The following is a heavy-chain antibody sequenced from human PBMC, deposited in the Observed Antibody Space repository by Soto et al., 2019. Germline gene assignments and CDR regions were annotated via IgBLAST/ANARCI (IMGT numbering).Heavy chain of an antibody. Sequence: QVQLVQSGAEVKKPWSSVKVSCKASVGTFSSNAISWVRQAPGQGLEWMGGIIPISGTANYAQKFQGRVTITADESTSTAYMELSSLRSEDTAVYYCARSQGSSTSLEIYYYYYYGMDVWGQGTTVTVSS. D-gene: IGHD2-2*01. V-gene: IGHV1-69*01. CDR3: ARSQGSSTSLEIYYYYYYGMDV. J-gene: IGHJ6*02. CDR2: IIPISGTA. CDR1: VGTFSSNA.